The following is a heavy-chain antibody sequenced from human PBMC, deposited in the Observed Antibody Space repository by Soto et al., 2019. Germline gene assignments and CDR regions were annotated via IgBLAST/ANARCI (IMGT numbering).Heavy chain of an antibody. CDR2: IYYSGST. J-gene: IGHJ4*02. CDR1: GGSISRYY. V-gene: IGHV4-59*01. Sequence: NPSESLSLSCTVSGGSISRYYWSWIRQTPGKGLEWIGYIYYSGSTNYNSSLKSRVTISVDTSKNQFSLKLSSVIAADTAVYYCARGGSSLDYWGQGNLVTVSS. CDR3: ARGGSSLDY. D-gene: IGHD6-6*01.